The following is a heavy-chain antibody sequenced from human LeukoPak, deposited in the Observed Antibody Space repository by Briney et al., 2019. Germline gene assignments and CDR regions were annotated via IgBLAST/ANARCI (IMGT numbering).Heavy chain of an antibody. V-gene: IGHV3-48*03. D-gene: IGHD5-12*01. CDR2: ISRSGRTI. Sequence: QAGGSLRLSCAASGFTFSRYEMNWVRQAPGKALEWVSYISRSGRTIYYADSVKDRFTISRDNAKNSLYLQMNSLRAEDTAVYYCARENGWLRLPDYWGQGTLVTVSS. J-gene: IGHJ4*02. CDR3: ARENGWLRLPDY. CDR1: GFTFSRYE.